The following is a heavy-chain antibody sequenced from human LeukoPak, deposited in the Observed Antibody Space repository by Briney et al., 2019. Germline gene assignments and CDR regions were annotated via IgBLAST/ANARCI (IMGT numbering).Heavy chain of an antibody. CDR2: IYYSGST. Sequence: SETLSLTCTVSGGSISSHYWSWIRQPPGKGLEWIGYIYYSGSTNYNPSLKSRVTISVDTSKNQFSLKLSSVTAADTAVYYCARGYSNQYYYYYYMDVWGKGTTATVSS. J-gene: IGHJ6*03. V-gene: IGHV4-59*11. CDR1: GGSISSHY. CDR3: ARGYSNQYYYYYYMDV. D-gene: IGHD4-11*01.